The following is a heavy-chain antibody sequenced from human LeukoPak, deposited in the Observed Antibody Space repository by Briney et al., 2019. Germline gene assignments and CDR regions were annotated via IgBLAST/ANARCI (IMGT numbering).Heavy chain of an antibody. J-gene: IGHJ4*02. CDR1: GFTFSSYG. CDR2: ISYDGSNK. V-gene: IGHV3-30*18. D-gene: IGHD1-26*01. Sequence: GGSLRLSCAASGFTFSSYGMHWVRQATGKGLEWVAVISYDGSNKYYADSVKGRFTISRDNSKNTLYLQMNSLRAEDTAVYYCAKLMVGATNFDYWGQGTLVTVSS. CDR3: AKLMVGATNFDY.